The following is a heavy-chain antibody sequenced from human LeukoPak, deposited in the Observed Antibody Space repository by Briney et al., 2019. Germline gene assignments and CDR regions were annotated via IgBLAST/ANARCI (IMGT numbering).Heavy chain of an antibody. CDR2: IYYSGLT. D-gene: IGHD4-17*01. Sequence: SETLSLACTVSGASISSSSSSWGWVRQPPGKGPEWIGSIYYSGLTYDNPSLKSRVSISVDPSKNHFSLKVSSVTAADTAVYYCASGTFDDYGDYDRGDYFDHWGQGTLVTVSS. J-gene: IGHJ4*02. V-gene: IGHV4-39*02. CDR1: GASISSSSSS. CDR3: ASGTFDDYGDYDRGDYFDH.